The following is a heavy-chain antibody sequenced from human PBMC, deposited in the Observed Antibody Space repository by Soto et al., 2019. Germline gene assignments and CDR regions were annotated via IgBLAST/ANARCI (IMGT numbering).Heavy chain of an antibody. CDR2: INPSGGST. CDR3: ARVHCSGGSCYSIDY. Sequence: QVQLVRSGAEVKKPGASVKVSCKASGYTFTSYYMHWVRQAPGQGLEWMGIINPSGGSTSYAQKFQGRVAMTRDTSTSTVYMERSSLRSEDTAVYYCARVHCSGGSCYSIDYWGQGTLVTVSS. CDR1: GYTFTSYY. J-gene: IGHJ4*02. D-gene: IGHD2-15*01. V-gene: IGHV1-46*03.